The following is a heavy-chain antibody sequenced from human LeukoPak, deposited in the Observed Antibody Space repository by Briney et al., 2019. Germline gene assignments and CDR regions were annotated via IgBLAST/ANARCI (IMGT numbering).Heavy chain of an antibody. D-gene: IGHD4-17*01. CDR1: GSTFSSYS. CDR3: ARVADYGDYYGMDV. Sequence: GGSLRLSCAASGSTFSSYSMNWVRQAPGKGLEWVSSISSSSSYIYYADSVKGRFTISRDNAKNSLYLQMNSLRAEDTAVYYCARVADYGDYYGMDVWGQGTTVTVSS. CDR2: ISSSSSYI. J-gene: IGHJ6*02. V-gene: IGHV3-21*01.